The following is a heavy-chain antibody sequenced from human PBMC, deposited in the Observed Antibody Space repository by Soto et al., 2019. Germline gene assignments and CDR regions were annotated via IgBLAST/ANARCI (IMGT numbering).Heavy chain of an antibody. CDR1: GGSFSGYY. CDR3: ARGAIRPRTTLMSDYYYMDV. Sequence: SETLSLTCAVYGGSFSGYYWSWIREPPGKGLEWMGEINHSGSTNHNPSLKSRVTISVDTSKNQFSLKLSSVTAADTAVYYCARGAIRPRTTLMSDYYYMDVWGKGTTVTVSS. D-gene: IGHD2-8*01. V-gene: IGHV4-34*01. J-gene: IGHJ6*03. CDR2: INHSGST.